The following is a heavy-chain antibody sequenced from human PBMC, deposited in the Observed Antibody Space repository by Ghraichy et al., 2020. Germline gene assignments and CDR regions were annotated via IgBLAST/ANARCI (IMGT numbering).Heavy chain of an antibody. V-gene: IGHV3-21*01. D-gene: IGHD2-2*01. CDR3: ARSTYSRYCSSTSCYEGRSFDY. Sequence: GGSLRLSCAASGFTFSSYSMNWVRQAPGKGLEWVSSISSSSSYIYYADSVKGRFTISRDNAKNSLYLQMNSLRAEDTAVYYCARSTYSRYCSSTSCYEGRSFDYWGQGTLVTVSS. J-gene: IGHJ4*02. CDR2: ISSSSSYI. CDR1: GFTFSSYS.